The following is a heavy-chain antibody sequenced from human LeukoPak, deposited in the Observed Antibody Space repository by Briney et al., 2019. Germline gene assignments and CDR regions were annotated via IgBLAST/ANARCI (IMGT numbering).Heavy chain of an antibody. CDR2: IYYSGST. J-gene: IGHJ4*02. V-gene: IGHV4-39*07. CDR3: ARDPHYYDSSGYYYPDYFDY. Sequence: SETLSLTCTVSGGSISTYYWGWIRQPPGKGLEWIGSIYYSGSTYYNPSLKSRVTISVDTSKNQFSLKLSSVTAADTAVYYCARDPHYYDSSGYYYPDYFDYWGQGTLVTVSS. D-gene: IGHD3-22*01. CDR1: GGSISTYY.